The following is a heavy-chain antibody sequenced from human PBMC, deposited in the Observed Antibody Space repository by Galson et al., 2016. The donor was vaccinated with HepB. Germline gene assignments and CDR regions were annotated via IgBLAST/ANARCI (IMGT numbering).Heavy chain of an antibody. V-gene: IGHV3-23*01. CDR3: AKAGFCNCGSCPLEY. J-gene: IGHJ4*02. D-gene: IGHD2-21*01. CDR1: GLTFSGFA. CDR2: ISDSGERT. Sequence: SLRLSCAASGLTFSGFAMTWVRQAPGKGLEWVSVISDSGERTHYADSVKGRFTISRDNSKRTLYLQLNSLRVEDTAIYYCAKAGFCNCGSCPLEYWGQGTLVTVSS.